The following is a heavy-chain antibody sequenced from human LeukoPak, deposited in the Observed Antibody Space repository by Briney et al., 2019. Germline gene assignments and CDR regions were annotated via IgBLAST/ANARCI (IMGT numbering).Heavy chain of an antibody. CDR2: INTDGSTT. V-gene: IGHV3-74*01. Sequence: GESLRLSCAASGFTFSSFWVHWVRQAPGKGLVWVSYINTDGSTTSYADSVKGRFTISRDNAKNTLYLQMNSLRADDTAVYYCARSSGWYDYWGQGTLVTVSS. CDR1: GFTFSSFW. J-gene: IGHJ4*02. CDR3: ARSSGWYDY. D-gene: IGHD6-19*01.